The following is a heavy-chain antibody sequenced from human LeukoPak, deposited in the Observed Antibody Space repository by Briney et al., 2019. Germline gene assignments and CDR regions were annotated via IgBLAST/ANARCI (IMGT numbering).Heavy chain of an antibody. CDR3: ARAAFFGDYAPYFDN. D-gene: IGHD4-17*01. V-gene: IGHV3-21*01. Sequence: GGSLRLSCVASGFTFSSHNMNWVRQAPGKGLQWVSYISASGSHMYYEDSVKGRFTISRDNARNSLYLQLNGLRAEDTAVYYCARAAFFGDYAPYFDNWGQGTLVTVSS. J-gene: IGHJ4*02. CDR2: ISASGSHM. CDR1: GFTFSSHN.